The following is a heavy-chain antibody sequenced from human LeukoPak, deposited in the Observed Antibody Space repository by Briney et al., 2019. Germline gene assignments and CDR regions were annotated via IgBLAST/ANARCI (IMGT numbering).Heavy chain of an antibody. V-gene: IGHV4-4*09. J-gene: IGHJ3*02. CDR1: GSSIGTYS. D-gene: IGHD5-24*01. CDR3: ARHRAEMVTITDDAFDM. CDR2: IYTTGST. Sequence: SETLSLTCTVSGSSIGTYSWSWIRQPPGKGLEWIGYIYTTGSTHYNPSLKSRVTMSLDTSKNQFSLRLSSVTAADTAVFYCARHRAEMVTITDDAFDMWGQGTMVTASS.